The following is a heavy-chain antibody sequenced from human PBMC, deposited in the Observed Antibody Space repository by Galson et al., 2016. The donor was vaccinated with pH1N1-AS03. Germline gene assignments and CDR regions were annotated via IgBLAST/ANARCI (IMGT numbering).Heavy chain of an antibody. CDR2: IRQDGSDK. CDR3: VKGGTNFDS. V-gene: IGHV3-7*01. CDR1: GFPFSSSW. J-gene: IGHJ4*02. D-gene: IGHD1-26*01. Sequence: LRLSCAASGFPFSSSWMSWVRQAPGKGLEWVANIRQDGSDKYYVDSVRGRFTISRDNAKNSLYLQMNSLRAEDTAVYYCVKGGTNFDSWGQGTLVTVSS.